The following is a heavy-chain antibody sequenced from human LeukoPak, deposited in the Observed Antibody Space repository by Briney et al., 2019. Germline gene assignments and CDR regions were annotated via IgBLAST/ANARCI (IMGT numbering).Heavy chain of an antibody. V-gene: IGHV3-23*01. CDR1: GFTFTNYA. CDR3: AKNTQYSGYYDC. D-gene: IGHD6-6*01. CDR2: ISGGGGST. J-gene: IGHJ4*02. Sequence: GGSLRLSCAASGFTFTNYAMSWVRQAPGKRLEWVSGISGGGGSTYYADSVKGRFTISKDNSKNTLYLQMNSLRAEDTAVYYCAKNTQYSGYYDCWGQGTLVAVSS.